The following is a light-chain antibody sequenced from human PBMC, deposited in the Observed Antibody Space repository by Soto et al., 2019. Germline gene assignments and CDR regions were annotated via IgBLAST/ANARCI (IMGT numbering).Light chain of an antibody. CDR1: QSVSSS. Sequence: EIVLTQSPATLSLSPGERATLSCRASQSVSSSLAWYQQKPGQAPRLLLYDASNRATGIPARFSGSGSGTDFTLTFSRLEPEDFAVYYCHQRSNWPPTFGGGTKVDIK. J-gene: IGKJ4*01. CDR3: HQRSNWPPT. CDR2: DAS. V-gene: IGKV3-11*01.